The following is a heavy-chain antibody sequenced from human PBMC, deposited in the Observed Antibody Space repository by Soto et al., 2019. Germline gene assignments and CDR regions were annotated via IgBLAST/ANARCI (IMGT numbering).Heavy chain of an antibody. Sequence: QVQLVESGGGVVQPGRSLRLSCAASGFTFSNYGMHWVRQAPGKGLEWVAVISYDGSNKYYADSVKGRFTISRDNSKNTLVLQRDSRRAEETGVYYCAEDVAEYSRSTCGCWGGGTRV. CDR3: AEDVAEYSRSTCGC. D-gene: IGHD6-6*01. CDR1: GFTFSNYG. CDR2: ISYDGSNK. J-gene: IGHJ4*02. V-gene: IGHV3-30*18.